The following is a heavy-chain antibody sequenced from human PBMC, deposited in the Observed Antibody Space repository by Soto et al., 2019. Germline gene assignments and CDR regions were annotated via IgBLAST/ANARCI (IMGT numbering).Heavy chain of an antibody. J-gene: IGHJ4*02. CDR3: GRSRTYYLDY. Sequence: QVQLVESGGGLVKPGGSLRLSCAASGFTFSDYYMSWIRQAPGKGLEWVSYISSSSSYTNYSDSVKGRFTISRDNATNSPYLQMLSLRAEDTAVYYCGRSRTYYLDYWGQGTLVTVSS. V-gene: IGHV3-11*05. CDR1: GFTFSDYY. CDR2: ISSSSSYT.